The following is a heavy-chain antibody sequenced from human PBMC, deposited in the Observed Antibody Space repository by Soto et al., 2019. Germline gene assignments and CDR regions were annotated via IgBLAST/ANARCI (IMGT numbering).Heavy chain of an antibody. Sequence: EVQLVESGGGLVQPGGSLRLSCAASGFTVSSNYMSWVRQAPGKGLEWVSVIYSGGSTYYADSVKGRFTISRDNSKNTLYLQMNSLRAEDTAVYYCAREGPGYCSSTSCYTADYYMDVWGKGTTVTVSS. CDR2: IYSGGST. CDR3: AREGPGYCSSTSCYTADYYMDV. D-gene: IGHD2-2*02. CDR1: GFTVSSNY. V-gene: IGHV3-66*01. J-gene: IGHJ6*03.